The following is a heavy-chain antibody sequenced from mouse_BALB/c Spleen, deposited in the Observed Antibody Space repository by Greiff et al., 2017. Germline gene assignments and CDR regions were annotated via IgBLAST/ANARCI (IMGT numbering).Heavy chain of an antibody. D-gene: IGHD1-1*01. CDR1: GFTFSSFG. CDR2: ISSGSSTI. Sequence: EVQGVESGGGLVQPGGSRKLSCAASGFTFSSFGMHWVRQAPEKGLEWVAYISSGSSTIYYADTVKGRFTISRDNPKNTLFLQMTSLRSEDTAMYYCARGYGSSHFDYWGQGTTLTVSS. CDR3: ARGYGSSHFDY. J-gene: IGHJ2*01. V-gene: IGHV5-17*02.